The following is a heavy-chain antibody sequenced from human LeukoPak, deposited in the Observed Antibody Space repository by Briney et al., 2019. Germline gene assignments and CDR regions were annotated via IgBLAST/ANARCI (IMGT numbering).Heavy chain of an antibody. CDR1: GGSISNYY. J-gene: IGHJ4*02. V-gene: IGHV4-59*01. D-gene: IGHD2-15*01. CDR3: ARRDFTSWNYFDY. CDR2: IYYSGST. Sequence: SETLSLTCTASGGSISNYYLSWIRQPPGKGLEWIGYIYYSGSTRYNPSLESRVTISVDTSKNQFSLKLSSVIAADTAVYYCARRDFTSWNYFDYWGQGTLVTVSS.